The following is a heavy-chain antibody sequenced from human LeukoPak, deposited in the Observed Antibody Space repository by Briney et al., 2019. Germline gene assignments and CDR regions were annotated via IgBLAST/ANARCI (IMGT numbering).Heavy chain of an antibody. CDR3: ARLNSGYYFLVDY. D-gene: IGHD3-10*01. CDR1: GGSISSGGYS. V-gene: IGHV4-30-2*01. J-gene: IGHJ4*02. Sequence: SETLSLTCAVSGGSISSGGYSWSWIRQPPGKGLEWIGYIYHSGSTNYNPSLKSRVTISVDTSKNQFSLKLSSVTAADTAVYYCARLNSGYYFLVDYWGQGTLVTVSS. CDR2: IYHSGST.